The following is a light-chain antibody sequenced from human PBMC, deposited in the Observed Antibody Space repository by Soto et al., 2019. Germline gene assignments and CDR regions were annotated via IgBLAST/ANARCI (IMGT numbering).Light chain of an antibody. V-gene: IGKV3-20*01. CDR3: PQYGTSPPIT. CDR1: QTVSSSY. Sequence: EIVLTQSPGTLSLSPGERATLSCRASQTVSSSYLAWYQQKPGQAPRLLIYGASNRATGFPDRFSGSGSGTDFTLTISRLEPEEFAVYYCPQYGTSPPITFGQGTRLEIK. J-gene: IGKJ5*01. CDR2: GAS.